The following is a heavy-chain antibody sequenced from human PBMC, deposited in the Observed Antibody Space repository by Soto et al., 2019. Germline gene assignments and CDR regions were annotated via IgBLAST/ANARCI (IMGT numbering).Heavy chain of an antibody. J-gene: IGHJ3*02. D-gene: IGHD2-15*01. CDR3: AREGMDCSGGSCYASGAFDI. CDR2: ISSSGSTI. Sequence: GSLRLSCAASGFTFSDYYMSWIRQAPGKGLEGVSYISSSGSTIYYADSVKGRFTISRDNAKNSLYLQMNSLSAEDTAVYYCAREGMDCSGGSCYASGAFDIWGQGTMVTVSS. CDR1: GFTFSDYY. V-gene: IGHV3-11*01.